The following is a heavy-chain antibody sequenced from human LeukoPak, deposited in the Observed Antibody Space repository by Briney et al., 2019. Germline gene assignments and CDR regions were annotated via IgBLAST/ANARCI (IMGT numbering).Heavy chain of an antibody. CDR2: IIPIFGTA. Sequence: ASVKVSCKASGGTFSSYAISWVRQAPGQGLEWMGGIIPIFGTANYAQKFQGRVTITADKSTSTAYMELSSLRSEDTAVYYCARWVEMATIGRDYFDYWGQGTLVTVSS. CDR3: ARWVEMATIGRDYFDY. CDR1: GGTFSSYA. V-gene: IGHV1-69*06. D-gene: IGHD5-24*01. J-gene: IGHJ4*02.